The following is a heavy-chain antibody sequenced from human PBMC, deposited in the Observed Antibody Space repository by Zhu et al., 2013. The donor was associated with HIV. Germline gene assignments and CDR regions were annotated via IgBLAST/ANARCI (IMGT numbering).Heavy chain of an antibody. CDR2: INPNSGGT. Sequence: QVQLVQSGTEVKKPGASVKVSCKASGYTFTGYYMHWVRQAPGQGLEWMGWINPNSGGTNYAQKFQGRVTMTRDTSISTAYMELSRLRSDDTAVYYCARDQKDSGSYYYYGMDVWGQGTTVTVSS. V-gene: IGHV1-2*02. J-gene: IGHJ6*02. CDR1: GYTFTGYY. D-gene: IGHD1-26*01. CDR3: ARDQKDSGSYYYYGMDV.